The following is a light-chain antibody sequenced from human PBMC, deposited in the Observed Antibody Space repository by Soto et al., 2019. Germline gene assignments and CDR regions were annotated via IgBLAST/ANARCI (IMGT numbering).Light chain of an antibody. V-gene: IGKV3-20*01. J-gene: IGKJ1*01. CDR3: QQYGSSPRT. CDR2: DAS. CDR1: QSVSSSY. Sequence: EIVLTQSPGTLSLSPGERATLSCRASQSVSSSYLAWYQQKPGQAPRLLIYDASSRATGIPDRFSRSGSGRDFALSISRLEPEDFAVYYCQQYGSSPRTFGQGTQVEIK.